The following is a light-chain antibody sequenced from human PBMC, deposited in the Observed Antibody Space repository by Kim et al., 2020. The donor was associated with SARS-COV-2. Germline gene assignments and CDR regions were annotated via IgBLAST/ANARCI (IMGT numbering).Light chain of an antibody. J-gene: IGLJ1*01. CDR3: QAWDSSTANYV. CDR1: KLGDKY. Sequence: SPGQTASITCSGDKLGDKYACWYQQKPGQSPVLVIYQDSKRPSGIPERFSGSNSGNTATLTISGTQAMDEADYYCQAWDSSTANYVFGTGTKVNVL. CDR2: QDS. V-gene: IGLV3-1*01.